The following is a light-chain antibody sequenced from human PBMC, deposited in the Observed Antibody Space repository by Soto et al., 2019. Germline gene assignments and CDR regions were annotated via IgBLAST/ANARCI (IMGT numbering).Light chain of an antibody. CDR2: GAS. J-gene: IGKJ4*01. CDR3: QQHGSSPLT. V-gene: IGKV3-20*01. CDR1: QSVSSSY. Sequence: EIVLTQSPGTLSLSPGKRATLSCRASQSVSSSYLAWYQQKPGQAPRLLIYGASSRATGIPDRFSGSGSGTDFTLTISRLEPEDFAVYYCQQHGSSPLTFAGGTKVEIK.